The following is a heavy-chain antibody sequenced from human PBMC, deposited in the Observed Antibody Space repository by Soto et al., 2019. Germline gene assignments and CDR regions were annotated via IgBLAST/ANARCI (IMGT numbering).Heavy chain of an antibody. D-gene: IGHD3-22*01. V-gene: IGHV4-4*02. Sequence: SETLSLTCAVSGGSITSSNWWTWVRQPPGKGLEWIGEIYHSGSTNYNPSLKSRVTISVDKSKKQFSLNLSSVTAADTAMYYCARESYSDSSGYYAIDYWGQGTLVT. CDR2: IYHSGST. CDR1: GGSITSSNW. J-gene: IGHJ4*02. CDR3: ARESYSDSSGYYAIDY.